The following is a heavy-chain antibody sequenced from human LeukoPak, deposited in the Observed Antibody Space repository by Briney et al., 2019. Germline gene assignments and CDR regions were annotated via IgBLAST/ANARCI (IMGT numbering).Heavy chain of an antibody. J-gene: IGHJ4*02. V-gene: IGHV4-39*01. CDR1: GASITSSSFY. CDR2: IYYTESA. D-gene: IGHD2-2*01. CDR3: ARHRYCNSSSCYAFDY. Sequence: SETLSLTCSVSGASITSSSFYWGRIRQPPGKGLEWIGSIYYTESADYNPSLKSRVTISVDTSKNQFSLKLTSVTAADAPVYYCARHRYCNSSSCYAFDYWGQGTLVTVSS.